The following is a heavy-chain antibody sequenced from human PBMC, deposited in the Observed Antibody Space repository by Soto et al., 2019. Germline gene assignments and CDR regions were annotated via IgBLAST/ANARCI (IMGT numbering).Heavy chain of an antibody. J-gene: IGHJ4*02. CDR2: INAGNGNT. CDR1: GYTFTSYA. CDR3: ARAGAVAGEGDY. Sequence: ASVKVSCKASGYTFTSYAMHWVRQAPGQRLEWMGWINAGNGNTKYSQKFQGRVTITRDTSASTAYMDLSSLRSEDAAVYYCARAGAVAGEGDYWGQGTLVTVSS. D-gene: IGHD6-19*01. V-gene: IGHV1-3*01.